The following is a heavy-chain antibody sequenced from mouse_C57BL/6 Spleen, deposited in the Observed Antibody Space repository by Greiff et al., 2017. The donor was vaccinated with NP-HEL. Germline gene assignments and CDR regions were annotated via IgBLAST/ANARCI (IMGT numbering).Heavy chain of an antibody. J-gene: IGHJ3*01. CDR1: GFTFSSYA. V-gene: IGHV5-4*01. D-gene: IGHD2-5*01. Sequence: EVNVVESGGGLVKPGGSLKLSCAASGFTFSSYAMSWVRQTPEKRLEWVATISDGGSYTYYPDNVKGRFTISRDNAKNNLYLQMSHLKSEDTAMYYCARDLGSNYPFAYWGQGTLVTVSA. CDR2: ISDGGSYT. CDR3: ARDLGSNYPFAY.